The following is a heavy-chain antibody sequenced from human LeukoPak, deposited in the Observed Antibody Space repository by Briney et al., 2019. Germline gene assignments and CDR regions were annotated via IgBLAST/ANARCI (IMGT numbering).Heavy chain of an antibody. Sequence: GGSLRLSCAASGFTFSTYGMHWVRQAPGKGLEWVAVIWYDGSNKYYADSVKGRFNISRDNSKNMLYLQMNSLRAEDMAVYYCARVPDGEQYYFDYWGQGTLVTVSS. V-gene: IGHV3-33*01. J-gene: IGHJ4*02. D-gene: IGHD4-17*01. CDR1: GFTFSTYG. CDR3: ARVPDGEQYYFDY. CDR2: IWYDGSNK.